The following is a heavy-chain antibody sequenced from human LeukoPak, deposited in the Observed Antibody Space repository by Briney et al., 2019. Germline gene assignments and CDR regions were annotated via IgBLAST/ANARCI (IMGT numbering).Heavy chain of an antibody. CDR3: ARDKYYYGSGSQKPSDY. J-gene: IGHJ4*02. Sequence: ASVKVSCKASGYTFTGYYMHWVRQAPGQGLEWMGWINPNSGGTNYAQKFQGRVTMTRDTSISTAYMELSRLRSDDTAVYYCARDKYYYGSGSQKPSDYWGQGTLVTVSS. D-gene: IGHD3-10*01. CDR2: INPNSGGT. V-gene: IGHV1-2*02. CDR1: GYTFTGYY.